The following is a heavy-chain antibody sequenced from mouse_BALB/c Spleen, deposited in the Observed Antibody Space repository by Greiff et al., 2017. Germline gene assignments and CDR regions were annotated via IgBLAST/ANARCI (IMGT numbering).Heavy chain of an antibody. J-gene: IGHJ1*01. V-gene: IGHV5-9-4*01. CDR1: GFTFSSYA. CDR3: ARPGKNWYFDV. Sequence: EVKLMESGGGLVKPGGSLKLSCAASGFTFSSYAMSWVRQSPEKRLEWVAEISSGGSYTYYPDTVTGRFTISRDNAKNTLYLEMSSLRSEDTAMYYCARPGKNWYFDVWGAGTTVTVSS. CDR2: ISSGGSYT.